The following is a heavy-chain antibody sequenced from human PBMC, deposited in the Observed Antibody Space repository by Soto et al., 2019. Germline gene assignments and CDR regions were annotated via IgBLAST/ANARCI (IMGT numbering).Heavy chain of an antibody. CDR2: IYYSGST. D-gene: IGHD2-15*01. V-gene: IGHV4-31*03. CDR3: ASVYCSGGSCYALQH. CDR1: GGSISSGGYY. Sequence: PSETLSLTCTVSGGSISSGGYYWSWIRQHPGKGLEWIGYIYYSGSTYYNPSLKSRVTISVDTSKNQFSLKLSSVTAADTAVYYCASVYCSGGSCYALQHWGQGTLVTVSS. J-gene: IGHJ1*01.